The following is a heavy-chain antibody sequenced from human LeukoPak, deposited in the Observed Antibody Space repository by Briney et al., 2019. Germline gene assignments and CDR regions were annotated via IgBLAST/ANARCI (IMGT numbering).Heavy chain of an antibody. D-gene: IGHD2-2*01. J-gene: IGHJ6*02. V-gene: IGHV3-23*01. Sequence: GGSLRLSCAASGFTFSSYAKSWVRQAPGKGLEWVSAISGSGGSTYYADSVKGRFTISRDNSKNTLYLQMNSLRAEDTAVYYCAKVGCSNTSCYFPNYYYYYGMDVWGQGTTVTVSS. CDR3: AKVGCSNTSCYFPNYYYYYGMDV. CDR1: GFTFSSYA. CDR2: ISGSGGST.